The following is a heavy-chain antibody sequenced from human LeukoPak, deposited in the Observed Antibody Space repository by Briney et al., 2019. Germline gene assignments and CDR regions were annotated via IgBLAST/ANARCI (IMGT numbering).Heavy chain of an antibody. CDR3: ARLGSTFDI. CDR1: GGSNSSYY. CDR2: IFYSGGS. V-gene: IGHV4-59*08. J-gene: IGHJ3*02. Sequence: PSGTLSLTCTVSGGSNSSYYWTWIRQPPGKGLEWIGYIFYSGGSNYNPSLKSRVTISVDTSKNHFSLKLSSVTAADTAVYYCARLGSTFDIWGQGTMVTVSS. D-gene: IGHD2-2*01.